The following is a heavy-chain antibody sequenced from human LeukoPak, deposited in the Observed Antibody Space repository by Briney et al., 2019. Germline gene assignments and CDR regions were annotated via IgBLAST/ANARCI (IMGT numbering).Heavy chain of an antibody. CDR1: GGSFSGYY. CDR3: ARGQRRTTVTYFDY. Sequence: SETLSLTCAVYGGSFSGYYWSWIRQPPGKGLGWIGEINHSGSTNYNPSLKSRVTISVDTSKNQFSLKLSSVTAADTAVYYCARGQRRTTVTYFDYWGQGTLVTVSS. V-gene: IGHV4-34*01. J-gene: IGHJ4*02. CDR2: INHSGST. D-gene: IGHD4-17*01.